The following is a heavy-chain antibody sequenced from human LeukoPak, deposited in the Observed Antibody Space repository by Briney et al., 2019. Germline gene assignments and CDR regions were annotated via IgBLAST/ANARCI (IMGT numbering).Heavy chain of an antibody. V-gene: IGHV4-34*01. D-gene: IGHD3-22*01. CDR3: ARELYSSGYHDAFDI. J-gene: IGHJ3*02. Sequence: SETLSLTCAVYGASFSGSYWSWIRQPPGKGLEWIGEISHSGSTNYNPSLKSRVTISVDTSKNQFSLKLSSVTAADTAVYYCARELYSSGYHDAFDIWGQGQWSPSLQ. CDR1: GASFSGSY. CDR2: ISHSGST.